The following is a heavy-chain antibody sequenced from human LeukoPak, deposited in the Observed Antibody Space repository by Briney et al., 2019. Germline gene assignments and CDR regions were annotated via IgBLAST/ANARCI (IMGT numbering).Heavy chain of an antibody. V-gene: IGHV1-2*02. CDR1: GYTFTGYY. J-gene: IGHJ4*02. D-gene: IGHD3-3*01. CDR2: INPNSGGT. Sequence: ASMKVSCKASGYTFTGYYMHRVRQAPGQGLEWMGWINPNSGGTNYAQKFQGRVTMTRDTSISTAYMELSRLRSDDTAVYYCARDQSGDDFWSGYYTLWGQGTLVTVSS. CDR3: ARDQSGDDFWSGYYTL.